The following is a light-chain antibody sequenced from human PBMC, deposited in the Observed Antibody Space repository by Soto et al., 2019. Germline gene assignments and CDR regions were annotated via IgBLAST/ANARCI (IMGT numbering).Light chain of an antibody. CDR1: QSISSW. V-gene: IGKV1-5*01. CDR3: QQYNSYSGT. Sequence: DIQMTQSPSTLSASVGDRVTITCRASQSISSWLAWYQQKPGKAPKLLIYDASSLESGVPSRFSGSGSGTEFTLTISSLQHDDLATYYCQQYNSYSGTFGQGTKV. CDR2: DAS. J-gene: IGKJ1*01.